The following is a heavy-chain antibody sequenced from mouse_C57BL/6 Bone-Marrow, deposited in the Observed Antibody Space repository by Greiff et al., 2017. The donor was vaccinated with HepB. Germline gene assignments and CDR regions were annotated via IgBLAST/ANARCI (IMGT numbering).Heavy chain of an antibody. Sequence: DVKLVESGGGLVKPGGSLKLSCAASGFTFSDYGMHWVRQAPEKGLEWVAYISSGSSTIYYADTVKGRFTISRDNAKNTLFLQMTSLRSEDTAMYYCARTLYYGSSHWYFDVWGTGTTVTVSS. CDR3: ARTLYYGSSHWYFDV. D-gene: IGHD1-1*01. CDR1: GFTFSDYG. V-gene: IGHV5-17*01. J-gene: IGHJ1*03. CDR2: ISSGSSTI.